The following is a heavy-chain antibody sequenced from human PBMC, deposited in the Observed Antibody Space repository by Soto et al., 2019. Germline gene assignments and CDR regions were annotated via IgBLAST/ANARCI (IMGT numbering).Heavy chain of an antibody. CDR2: IYYSGST. V-gene: IGHV4-59*01. J-gene: IGHJ6*03. Sequence: PSETLSLTCTVSGGSISSYYWSWIRQPPGKGLEWILYIYYSGSTNYNPSLKSRVTISVDTSKNQFSLKLSSVTAADTAVYYCARERPDIVVVPAAPFYYYYMDVWGKGTTVTVSS. CDR1: GGSISSYY. D-gene: IGHD2-2*01. CDR3: ARERPDIVVVPAAPFYYYYMDV.